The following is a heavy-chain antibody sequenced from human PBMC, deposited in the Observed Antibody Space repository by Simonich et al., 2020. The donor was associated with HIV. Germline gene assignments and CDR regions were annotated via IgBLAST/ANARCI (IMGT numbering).Heavy chain of an antibody. CDR1: GGSFSGHY. D-gene: IGHD3-10*01. CDR2: INHDVMP. V-gene: IGHV4-34*01. Sequence: QVQLQQWGAGLLKPSETLSLTCAVYGGSFSGHYWSWIRQPPGKGLEWIGEINHDVMPNNNPPLKGRVLIFLATSKNQFSLKLSSVTAADTAVYYCARHVSNYYGSGTYYKRGVWFDPWGQGTLVTVSS. CDR3: ARHVSNYYGSGTYYKRGVWFDP. J-gene: IGHJ5*02.